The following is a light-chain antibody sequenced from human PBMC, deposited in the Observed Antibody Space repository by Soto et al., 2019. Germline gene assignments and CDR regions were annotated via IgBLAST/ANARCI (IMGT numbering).Light chain of an antibody. CDR1: SSDVGGYNF. CDR2: DVT. J-gene: IGLJ1*01. Sequence: QSVLTQSRSVSGSPGQSVTISCTGTSSDVGGYNFVSWYQQYPGKAPKLIIYDVTKRPSGVPDRFSGSKSGNTASLTISGLQTDVEADYYCCSYAGSYTHVFGTGTKLTVL. CDR3: CSYAGSYTHV. V-gene: IGLV2-11*01.